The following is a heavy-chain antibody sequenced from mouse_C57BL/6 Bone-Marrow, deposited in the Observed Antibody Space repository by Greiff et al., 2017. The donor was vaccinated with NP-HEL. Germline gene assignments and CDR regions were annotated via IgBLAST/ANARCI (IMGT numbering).Heavy chain of an antibody. CDR1: GFSLTSYG. CDR2: IWSGGST. D-gene: IGHD1-1*01. Sequence: QVQLQQSGPGLVQPSQNLSITCTVSGFSLTSYGVHWVRQSPGKGLEWLGVIWSGGSTDYNAAFISRLSISKDNSKSQVFFKMNSLQADDTAIYYCARNPIITTVVDWYFDVWGTGTTVTVSS. V-gene: IGHV2-2*01. J-gene: IGHJ1*03. CDR3: ARNPIITTVVDWYFDV.